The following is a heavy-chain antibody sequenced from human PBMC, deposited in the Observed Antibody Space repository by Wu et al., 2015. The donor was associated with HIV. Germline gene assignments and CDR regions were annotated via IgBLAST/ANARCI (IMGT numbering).Heavy chain of an antibody. V-gene: IGHV1-2*02. J-gene: IGHJ3*02. CDR2: INPNSGGT. CDR1: GYTFTSYG. D-gene: IGHD6-19*01. Sequence: QVQLVQSGAEVKKPGASVKVSCKASGYTFTSYGFSWVRQAPGQGLEWMGWINPNSGGTNSAQKFQGRVTMTRDTSISTAYMELSRLRSDDTAVYYCARDMGHEGRQWLVQPGAFDIWGQGTMVTVSS. CDR3: ARDMGHEGRQWLVQPGAFDI.